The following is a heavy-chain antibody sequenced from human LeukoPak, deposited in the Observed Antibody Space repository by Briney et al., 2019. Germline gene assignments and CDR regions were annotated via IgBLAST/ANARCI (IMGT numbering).Heavy chain of an antibody. V-gene: IGHV3-66*02. CDR3: ARDPYSKIFGG. Sequence: QPGGSLRLSCTVSGFTVSSYYMSWVRQAPGKGLEWVSIIDSGGSTYYADSVKGRFTISRANSKNTVFLQMNSLRAEDTAVYYCARDPYSKIFGGWGHGTLVTVSS. J-gene: IGHJ4*01. CDR2: IDSGGST. D-gene: IGHD3-3*01. CDR1: GFTVSSYY.